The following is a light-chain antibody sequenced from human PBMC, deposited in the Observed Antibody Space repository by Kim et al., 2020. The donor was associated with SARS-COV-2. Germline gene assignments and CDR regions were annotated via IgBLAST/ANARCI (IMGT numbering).Light chain of an antibody. CDR3: QVWDSSSDHHV. Sequence: APGKTARSICGGNNRGSKRVHRNNQKPGQAPVLVIYYDSDRTSGIPERFSGSNSGNTATLTNSSVEAGDEADYYCQVWDSSSDHHVFGGGTQLTVL. CDR1: NRGSKR. CDR2: YDS. V-gene: IGLV3-21*04. J-gene: IGLJ2*01.